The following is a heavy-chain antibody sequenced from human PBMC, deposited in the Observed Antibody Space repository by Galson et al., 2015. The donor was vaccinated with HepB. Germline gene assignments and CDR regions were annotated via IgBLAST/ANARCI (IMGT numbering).Heavy chain of an antibody. D-gene: IGHD3-22*01. CDR3: ARDYDSSGYYRY. V-gene: IGHV1-69*13. J-gene: IGHJ4*02. CDR1: GGTFSSYA. Sequence: SVKVSCKASGGTFSSYAISWVRQAPGQGLEWMGGIIPIFGTANYAQKFQGRVTITADESTSTACMELSSLRSEDTAVYYCARDYDSSGYYRYWGQGTLVTVSS. CDR2: IIPIFGTA.